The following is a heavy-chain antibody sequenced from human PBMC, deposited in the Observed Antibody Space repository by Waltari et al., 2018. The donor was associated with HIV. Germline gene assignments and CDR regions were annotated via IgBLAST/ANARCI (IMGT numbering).Heavy chain of an antibody. J-gene: IGHJ5*02. CDR3: ARLGRSRFLEWIPFDP. V-gene: IGHV1-69*12. Sequence: QVQLVQSGAEVKKPGSSVKVSCKASGGTFSSSAISWVRQAPGQGLEWMGGIIPISGTTNYAQKVQGRVTITADESTSTANMELNSLKSEDTAVYYCARLGRSRFLEWIPFDPWGQGTLVTVSS. D-gene: IGHD3-3*01. CDR1: GGTFSSSA. CDR2: IIPISGTT.